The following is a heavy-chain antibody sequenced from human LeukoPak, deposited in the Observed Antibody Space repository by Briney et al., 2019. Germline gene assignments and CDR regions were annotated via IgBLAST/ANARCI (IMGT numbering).Heavy chain of an antibody. CDR2: ISYDGSNK. V-gene: IGHV3-30*04. CDR1: GFTFSSYA. CDR3: ASEREYYFDY. J-gene: IGHJ4*02. Sequence: GGSLRLSCAASGFTFSSYAMHWVRQAPGKGPEWVAVISYDGSNKYYADSVKGRFTISRDNSKNTLYLQMNSLRAEDTAVYYCASEREYYFDYWGQGTLVTVSS.